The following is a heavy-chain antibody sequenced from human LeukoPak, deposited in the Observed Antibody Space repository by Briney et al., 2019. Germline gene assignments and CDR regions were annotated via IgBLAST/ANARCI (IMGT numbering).Heavy chain of an antibody. Sequence: PGGSLRLSCAASGFTFSSYSMNWVRQAPGKGLEWVSVTDTSGVITYYTDSVKGRFTISRDNSKNTLNLQMDSLRVEDTAVYYCAKGDTGVIRRYYLDSWGQGTLVTVSS. CDR3: AKGDTGVIRRYYLDS. V-gene: IGHV3-23*05. D-gene: IGHD5-18*01. CDR1: GFTFSSYS. CDR2: TDTSGVIT. J-gene: IGHJ4*02.